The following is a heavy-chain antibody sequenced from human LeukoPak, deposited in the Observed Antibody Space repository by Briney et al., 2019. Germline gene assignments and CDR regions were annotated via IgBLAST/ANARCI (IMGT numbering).Heavy chain of an antibody. CDR2: ISGSGGST. V-gene: IGHV3-23*01. Sequence: GGSLRLSCAASGFTFSSYAMSWVHQAPGKGLEWVSAISGSGGSTYYADSVKGRFTISRDNSKNTLYLQMNSLRAEDTAVYYCAKVIVGATSHDAFDIWGQGTMVTVSS. D-gene: IGHD1-26*01. J-gene: IGHJ3*02. CDR1: GFTFSSYA. CDR3: AKVIVGATSHDAFDI.